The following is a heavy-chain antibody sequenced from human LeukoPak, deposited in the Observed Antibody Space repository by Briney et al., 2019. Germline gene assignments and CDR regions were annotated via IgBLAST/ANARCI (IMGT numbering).Heavy chain of an antibody. CDR2: IRSKAYGGTT. Sequence: GGSLRLSCTASGFTFGDYAMSWFRQAPGKGLEWVGFIRSKAYGGTTEYAASVKGRFTTSRDDSKSIAYLQMNSLKTEDTAVYYCTRGGGLLWFGELSTIDYWGQGTLVTVSS. V-gene: IGHV3-49*03. D-gene: IGHD3-10*01. J-gene: IGHJ4*02. CDR3: TRGGGLLWFGELSTIDY. CDR1: GFTFGDYA.